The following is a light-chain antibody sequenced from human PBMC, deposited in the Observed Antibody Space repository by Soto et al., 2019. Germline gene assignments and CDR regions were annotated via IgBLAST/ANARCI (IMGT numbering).Light chain of an antibody. V-gene: IGKV3-20*01. Sequence: EIVLTQSPGTLSLSPGERATLSCRASQSVSSSYLAWYQQKPGQAPRLLVYDASGRATDIPDRFSGSGSGTDFTLTISRLEPEDFAVYYCQHYGSSPPKYTFGQGTKLEIK. CDR1: QSVSSSY. J-gene: IGKJ2*01. CDR2: DAS. CDR3: QHYGSSPPKYT.